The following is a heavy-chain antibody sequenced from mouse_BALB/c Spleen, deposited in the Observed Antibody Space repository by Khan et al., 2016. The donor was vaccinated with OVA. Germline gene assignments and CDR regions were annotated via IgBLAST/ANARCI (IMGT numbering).Heavy chain of an antibody. V-gene: IGHV5-6*01. CDR1: GFTFSTYG. CDR3: KGRAYYGDIEGFTY. D-gene: IGHD1-1*02. Sequence: EVELVESGGDLVKPGGSLKLSCAASGFTFSTYGMSWVLQTPDKRLEWVATVSTGGGYTYYPHSVKGRFTIPRDNAKNTLYLQLSGLKSEDTEVFDGKGRAYYGDIEGFTYWGQGTLVTVSA. CDR2: VSTGGGYT. J-gene: IGHJ3*01.